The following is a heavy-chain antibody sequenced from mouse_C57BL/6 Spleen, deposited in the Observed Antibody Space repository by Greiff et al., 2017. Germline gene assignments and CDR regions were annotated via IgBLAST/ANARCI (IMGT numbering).Heavy chain of an antibody. CDR3: TRPYSNYKYFDV. CDR1: GYTFTDYE. CDR2: IDPETGGT. Sequence: LQQSGAELVRPGASVTLSCKASGYTFTDYEMHWVKQTPVHGLEWIGAIDPETGGTAYNQKFKGKAILTADKSSSTAYMELRSLTSEDSAVYYCTRPYSNYKYFDVWGTGTTVTVSS. J-gene: IGHJ1*03. V-gene: IGHV1-15*01. D-gene: IGHD2-5*01.